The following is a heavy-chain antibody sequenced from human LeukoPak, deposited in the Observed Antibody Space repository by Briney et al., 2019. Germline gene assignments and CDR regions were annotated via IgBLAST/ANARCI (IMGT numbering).Heavy chain of an antibody. D-gene: IGHD2-2*01. CDR3: VKGYCSSISCYGDY. Sequence: GGSLRLSCAASGFTFSSYAMHWVRQAPGKGLEYVSAISSNGGSTYYADSVEGRVTISRDNSKNTLYLQMSSLRAEDTAVYYCVKGYCSSISCYGDYWGQGTLVTFSS. V-gene: IGHV3-64D*09. CDR1: GFTFSSYA. CDR2: ISSNGGST. J-gene: IGHJ4*02.